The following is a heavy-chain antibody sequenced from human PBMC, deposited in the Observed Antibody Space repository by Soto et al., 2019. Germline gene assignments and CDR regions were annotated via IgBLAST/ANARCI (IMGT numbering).Heavy chain of an antibody. CDR1: GASVSTEGYY. Sequence: SETLSLTCSVSGASVSTEGYYWSWIRKPPGKGLEYISYIYHTGYTNYNPSLKSRVTTFIDTSKNQFSLKVASLTAADTAIYYCARINRLAPVATHYYHSMDLWGQGTTVTVSS. CDR3: ARINRLAPVATHYYHSMDL. J-gene: IGHJ6*02. D-gene: IGHD6-19*01. CDR2: IYHTGYT. V-gene: IGHV4-61*08.